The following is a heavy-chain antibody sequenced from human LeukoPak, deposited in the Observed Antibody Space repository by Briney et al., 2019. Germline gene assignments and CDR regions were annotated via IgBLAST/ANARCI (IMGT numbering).Heavy chain of an antibody. Sequence: GGSLRLSCAASGFTFSSYWMHWVRQAPGKGLVWVSRINTDGRITNYADSVKGRFTISRDNAKNTLFLQMNSLRADDTAVYYCARGRFHYDSSGYSSFYHWGQGALVTVSS. CDR3: ARGRFHYDSSGYSSFYH. D-gene: IGHD3-22*01. CDR1: GFTFSSYW. CDR2: INTDGRIT. J-gene: IGHJ4*02. V-gene: IGHV3-74*01.